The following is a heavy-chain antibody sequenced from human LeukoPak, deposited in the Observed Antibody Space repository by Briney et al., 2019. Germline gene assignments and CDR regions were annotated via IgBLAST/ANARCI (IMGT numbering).Heavy chain of an antibody. J-gene: IGHJ3*02. CDR2: ISSSSSYI. Sequence: GGSLRLSCAASGFTFSSYSMNWVRQAPGKGLEWVSSISSSSSYIYYADSAKGRFTISRDNAKNSLYLQMNSLRAEDTAVYYCARGWYNWNYGDAFDIWGQGTMLTVSS. V-gene: IGHV3-21*01. CDR1: GFTFSSYS. D-gene: IGHD1-7*01. CDR3: ARGWYNWNYGDAFDI.